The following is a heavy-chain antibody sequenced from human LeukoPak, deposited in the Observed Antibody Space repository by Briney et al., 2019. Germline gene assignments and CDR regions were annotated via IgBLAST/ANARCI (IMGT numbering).Heavy chain of an antibody. D-gene: IGHD4-23*01. CDR1: GGSISSGGYS. J-gene: IGHJ3*02. CDR2: IYHSGST. V-gene: IGHV4-30-2*01. CDR3: ARGNGGGEASDI. Sequence: SQTLSLTCAVSGGSISSGGYSWSWTRQPPGKGLEWIGYIYHSGSTYYNPSLKSRVTISVDRSKNQFSLKLSSVTAADTAVYYCARGNGGGEASDIWGQGTMVTVSS.